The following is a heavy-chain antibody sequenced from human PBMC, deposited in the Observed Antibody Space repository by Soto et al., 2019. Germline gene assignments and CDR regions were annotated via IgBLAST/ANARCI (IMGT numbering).Heavy chain of an antibody. CDR2: ISISGGST. CDR1: GFTFSSYS. CDR3: ARSVDTATMAEGY. Sequence: GGSLRLSCAASGFTFSSYSMNWVRQAPGKGLEWVSAISISGGSTYYAESVKGRFTISRDNSKNTLYLQMNSLRAEDTAVYYCARSVDTATMAEGYWGQGTLVTVSS. J-gene: IGHJ4*02. V-gene: IGHV3-23*01. D-gene: IGHD5-18*01.